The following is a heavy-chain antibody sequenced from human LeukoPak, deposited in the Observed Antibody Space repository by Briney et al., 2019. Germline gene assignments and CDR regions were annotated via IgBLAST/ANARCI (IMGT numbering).Heavy chain of an antibody. Sequence: PSETLSLTCAVYGGSFSGYYWSWIRQPPGKGLEWIGEINHSGSTNYNPSLKSRVTISVDTSKNQFSLKLSSVTAADTAVYYCARSIVVVVPAATYYYYYYMDVWGKGTTVTVSS. J-gene: IGHJ6*03. CDR3: ARSIVVVVPAATYYYYYYMDV. D-gene: IGHD2-2*01. CDR2: INHSGST. V-gene: IGHV4-34*01. CDR1: GGSFSGYY.